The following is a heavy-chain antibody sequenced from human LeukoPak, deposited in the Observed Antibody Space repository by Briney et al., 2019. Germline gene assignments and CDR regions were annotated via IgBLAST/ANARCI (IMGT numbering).Heavy chain of an antibody. CDR3: ARDSSDPPALLGWAGGLFDY. Sequence: ASVKVSCKASGYTFTSYGISWVRQAPGQGLEWMGWISAHNGNTNYAQKLQGRVTMTTDTSTSTAYMELRSLRSDDTAVYYCARDSSDPPALLGWAGGLFDYWGQGTLVTVSS. D-gene: IGHD1-26*01. CDR1: GYTFTSYG. J-gene: IGHJ4*02. V-gene: IGHV1-18*01. CDR2: ISAHNGNT.